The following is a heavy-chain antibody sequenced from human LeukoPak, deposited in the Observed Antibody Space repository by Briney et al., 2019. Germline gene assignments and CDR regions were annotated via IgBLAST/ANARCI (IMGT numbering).Heavy chain of an antibody. Sequence: SETLSLTCTVSGGSISSYYWSWIRQPPGKGLEWIGYIYYSGSTNYNPSLKSRVTISVDTSKNQFSLKLSSVTAADTAVYYCARVWYYYGSGSPYYFDYWGQGTLVTVSS. CDR2: IYYSGST. CDR3: ARVWYYYGSGSPYYFDY. CDR1: GGSISSYY. V-gene: IGHV4-59*01. D-gene: IGHD3-10*01. J-gene: IGHJ4*02.